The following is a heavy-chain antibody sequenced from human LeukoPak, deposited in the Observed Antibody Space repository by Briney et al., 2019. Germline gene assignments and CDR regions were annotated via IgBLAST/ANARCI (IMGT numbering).Heavy chain of an antibody. CDR3: AIVDPKAPADYS. D-gene: IGHD6-13*01. J-gene: IGHJ4*02. CDR1: GFTFSSYW. Sequence: PGGSLRLSCAASGFTFSSYWMHWVRQAPGKGLVWVSRINSDGSSTKYADSVKGRFTISRDNAKNTLYVQMKNLRAEDTAVSYCAIVDPKAPADYSWGRGTLVTVSS. V-gene: IGHV3-74*03. CDR2: INSDGSST.